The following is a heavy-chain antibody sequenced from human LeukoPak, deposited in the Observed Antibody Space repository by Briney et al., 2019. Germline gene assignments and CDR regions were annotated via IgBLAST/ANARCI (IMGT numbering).Heavy chain of an antibody. Sequence: GGSLRLSCAASGFTFDDYAIHWVRQAPGKGLEWVSGISWNSGSIGYADSVKGRFTISRDNAKNSLYLQMNSLRAEDTALYYCAKDSVGATTTGWFDPWGQGTLVTVSS. CDR2: ISWNSGSI. CDR3: AKDSVGATTTGWFDP. V-gene: IGHV3-9*01. D-gene: IGHD1-26*01. J-gene: IGHJ5*02. CDR1: GFTFDDYA.